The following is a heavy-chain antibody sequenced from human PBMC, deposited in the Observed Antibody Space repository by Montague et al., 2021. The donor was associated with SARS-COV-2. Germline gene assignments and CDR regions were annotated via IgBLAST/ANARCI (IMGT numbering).Heavy chain of an antibody. Sequence: SLRLSCAASGFTFDSYAMHWVRQAPGKGLEWVSGISWNSGNIDYADSVKGRFTISRDNSKNSLYLQMNSLRAEDTALYYCAKAMGPDGSGPYGIDVWGQGTTVTVSS. J-gene: IGHJ6*02. CDR3: AKAMGPDGSGPYGIDV. CDR1: GFTFDSYA. D-gene: IGHD3-10*01. CDR2: ISWNSGNI. V-gene: IGHV3-9*01.